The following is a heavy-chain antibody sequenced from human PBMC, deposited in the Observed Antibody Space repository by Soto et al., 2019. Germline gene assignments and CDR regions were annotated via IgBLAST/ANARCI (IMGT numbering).Heavy chain of an antibody. Sequence: EVQLVESGGGVVRPGGSLRLSCAASGFTFDDHGMTRVRQAPGKGLEWASGITWNGATTGYADSVKGRFTISRDNAKNSLYLQMNSLRVEDTALYYCARDGGVVVAVDAFDVWGQGTMVTVSS. CDR3: ARDGGVVVAVDAFDV. CDR2: ITWNGATT. D-gene: IGHD6-19*01. CDR1: GFTFDDHG. V-gene: IGHV3-20*04. J-gene: IGHJ3*01.